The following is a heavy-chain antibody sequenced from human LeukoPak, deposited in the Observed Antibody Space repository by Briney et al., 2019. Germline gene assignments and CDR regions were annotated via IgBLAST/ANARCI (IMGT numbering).Heavy chain of an antibody. V-gene: IGHV3-23*01. CDR1: GFTFSGFD. D-gene: IGHD3/OR15-3a*01. J-gene: IGHJ4*02. CDR2: ISGSGADT. Sequence: PGGALRLTCATSGFTFSGFDLTWLRQAPGKGLKWVLSISGSGADTDYADFVKGRFTISRDNSKNSLYLQMNFLRLDDTAIYYCAKGPRTGSTSYFDYWGQGTLVTVSS. CDR3: AKGPRTGSTSYFDY.